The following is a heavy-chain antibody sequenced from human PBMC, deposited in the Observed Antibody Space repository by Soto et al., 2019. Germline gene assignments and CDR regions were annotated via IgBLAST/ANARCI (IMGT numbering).Heavy chain of an antibody. CDR3: AKDLGYCISTSCYDLDY. CDR2: ISYDGSNK. Sequence: GSLRLSCAASGFTFGSYGMHWVRQAPGKGLEWVAVISYDGSNKYYADSVKGRFTISRDNSKNTLYLQMNSLRAEDTAVYYCAKDLGYCISTSCYDLDYWGQGTLVTVSS. V-gene: IGHV3-30*18. CDR1: GFTFGSYG. D-gene: IGHD2-2*01. J-gene: IGHJ4*02.